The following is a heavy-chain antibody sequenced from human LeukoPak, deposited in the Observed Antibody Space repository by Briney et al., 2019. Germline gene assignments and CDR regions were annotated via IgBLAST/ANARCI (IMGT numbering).Heavy chain of an antibody. Sequence: SETLSLTCAVYGGSFSGYYWSWIRQPPGKGLEWIGEINHSGSTNYNPSLKSRVTISVDTSKNQFSLKLSSVTAADTAVYYCARAYYYDSSGYFLYYYYYYMDVWGKGTTVTVSS. CDR3: ARAYYYDSSGYFLYYYYYYMDV. CDR2: INHSGST. J-gene: IGHJ6*03. D-gene: IGHD3-22*01. V-gene: IGHV4-34*01. CDR1: GGSFSGYY.